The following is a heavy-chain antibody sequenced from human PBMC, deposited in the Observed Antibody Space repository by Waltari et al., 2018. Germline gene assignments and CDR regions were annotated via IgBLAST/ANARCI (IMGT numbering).Heavy chain of an antibody. CDR2: IYSGGST. J-gene: IGHJ2*01. D-gene: IGHD6-6*01. CDR3: ARGDVAARSYWYFDL. Sequence: PGKGLEWVSVIYSGGSTYYADSVKGRFTISRDNSKNTLYLQMNSLRAEDTTVYYCARGDVAARSYWYFDLWGRGTLVTVSS. V-gene: IGHV3-53*01.